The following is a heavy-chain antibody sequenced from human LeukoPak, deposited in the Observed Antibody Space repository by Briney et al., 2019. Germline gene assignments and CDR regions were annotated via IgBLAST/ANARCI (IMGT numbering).Heavy chain of an antibody. D-gene: IGHD6-13*01. CDR1: GFTFSTYE. Sequence: PGGSLRLSCAASGFTFSTYEVNWVRQAPGKGLECLSYIDGSGSTTYYADSVKGRFTLSRDNAKNSLYLLMSSLRAEDTAVYYCARVSQPQQPPDYWGQGTLVTVSS. CDR3: ARVSQPQQPPDY. V-gene: IGHV3-48*03. CDR2: IDGSGSTT. J-gene: IGHJ4*02.